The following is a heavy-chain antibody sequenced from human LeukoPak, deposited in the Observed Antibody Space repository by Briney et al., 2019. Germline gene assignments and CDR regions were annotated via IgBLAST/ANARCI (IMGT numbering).Heavy chain of an antibody. J-gene: IGHJ5*02. Sequence: GRSLRLSCAASGFTFNTYVMHWVRQAPGKVLEWVSAISGSGGSTYYADSVKGRFTISRDNSKNTLYLQMNSLRAEDTAVYYCAKEVVLNWFDPWGQGTLVTVSS. CDR2: ISGSGGST. CDR1: GFTFNTYV. D-gene: IGHD3-22*01. CDR3: AKEVVLNWFDP. V-gene: IGHV3-23*01.